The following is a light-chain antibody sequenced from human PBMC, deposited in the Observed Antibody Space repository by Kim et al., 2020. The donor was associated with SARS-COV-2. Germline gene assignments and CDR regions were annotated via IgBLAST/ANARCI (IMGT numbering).Light chain of an antibody. CDR1: QNIDNY. CDR2: DAS. V-gene: IGKV1-5*01. J-gene: IGKJ1*01. CDR3: QQYNSYWT. Sequence: DIQMTQSPSTLSASVGDRVTITCRASQNIDNYLAWFQQKPEKAPKLLIYDASSLESGVPSRFSGSGSGTEFTLTISSLQPDDFATYYCQQYNSYWTFGQGTKV.